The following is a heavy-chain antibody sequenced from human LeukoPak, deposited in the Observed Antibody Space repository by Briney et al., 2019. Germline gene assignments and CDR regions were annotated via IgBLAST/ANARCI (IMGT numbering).Heavy chain of an antibody. D-gene: IGHD2-21*01. CDR1: GGSFSGYY. Sequence: SETLSLTCAVYGGSFSGYYWSWIRQPAGKGLEWIGRIYTSGSTNYNPSLKSRVTISVDTSKNQFSLKLSSVTAADTAVYYCARAGVVVDNWFDPWGQGTLVTVSS. J-gene: IGHJ5*02. CDR2: IYTSGST. CDR3: ARAGVVVDNWFDP. V-gene: IGHV4-59*10.